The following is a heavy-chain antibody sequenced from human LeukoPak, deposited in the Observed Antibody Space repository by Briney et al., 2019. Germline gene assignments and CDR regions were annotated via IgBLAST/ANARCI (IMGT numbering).Heavy chain of an antibody. J-gene: IGHJ5*02. D-gene: IGHD4-17*01. CDR1: GYTFTSYD. Sequence: GASVKVSCKASGYTFTSYDINWVRQATGQGLEWMGWMNPNSGNTGYAQKFQGRATMTRNTSISTAYMELSSLRSEDTAVYYCARARPTVTTFSSWGQGTLVTVSS. CDR3: ARARPTVTTFSS. V-gene: IGHV1-8*01. CDR2: MNPNSGNT.